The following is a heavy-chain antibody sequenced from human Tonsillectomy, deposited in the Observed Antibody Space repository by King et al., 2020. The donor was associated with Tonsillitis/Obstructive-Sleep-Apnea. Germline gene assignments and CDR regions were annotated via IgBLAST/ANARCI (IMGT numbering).Heavy chain of an antibody. CDR3: VKGSSGEYYYYYMDV. V-gene: IGHV3-64D*06. CDR2: VSSNGVST. Sequence: VQLVESGGGLVQPGGSLGLSCSASGFTFSSYAMHWVRQAPGKGLEYVSAVSSNGVSTYYADSVKGRFTISRDNSKNTLYLQMSSLRAEETAVYYCVKGSSGEYYYYYMDVWGKGTTVTVSS. D-gene: IGHD3-10*01. CDR1: GFTFSSYA. J-gene: IGHJ6*03.